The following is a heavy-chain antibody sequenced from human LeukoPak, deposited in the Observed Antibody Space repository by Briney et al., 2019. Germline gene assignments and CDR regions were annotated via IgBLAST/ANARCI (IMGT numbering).Heavy chain of an antibody. CDR2: INPNSGGT. V-gene: IGHV1-2*02. Sequence: GASVKVSCKASGYTFTGYYMHWVRQAPGQGLEWMGWINPNSGGTNYAQKFQGRVTMTRDTSISTAYMELSRLRSDDTAVYHCARENDSGGYTYFYYYGMDVWGQGTTVTVSS. J-gene: IGHJ6*02. CDR1: GYTFTGYY. D-gene: IGHD3-22*01. CDR3: ARENDSGGYTYFYYYGMDV.